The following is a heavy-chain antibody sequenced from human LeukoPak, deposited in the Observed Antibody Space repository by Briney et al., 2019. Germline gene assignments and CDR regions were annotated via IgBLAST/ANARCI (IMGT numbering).Heavy chain of an antibody. CDR2: TYTGGNS. J-gene: IGHJ3*02. CDR1: GFTVSSIH. V-gene: IGHV3-53*01. Sequence: GGSLRLACAASGFTVSSIHMVWVRQAPGKGLEWVSVTYTGGNSYYADSVKGRFIISRDISKNTLYLQMNSLRAEDSALYYCARGGRGSAAVVAPRSFDIWGQGTMVTVSS. D-gene: IGHD3-22*01. CDR3: ARGGRGSAAVVAPRSFDI.